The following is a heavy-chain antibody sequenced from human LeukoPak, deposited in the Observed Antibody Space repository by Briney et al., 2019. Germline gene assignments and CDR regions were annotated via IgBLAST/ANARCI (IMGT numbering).Heavy chain of an antibody. D-gene: IGHD1-26*01. CDR3: AKRIVGATGYYAFDI. CDR1: GFSVSNNY. Sequence: PGGSLRLSCAPSGFSVSNNYMSWVRQAPGKGLEWVSVIYDGDITYYTDSVKGRFTISRDTSKNTLYLQMNSPRAEDTAVYYCAKRIVGATGYYAFDIWGQGTMVTVSS. J-gene: IGHJ3*02. CDR2: IYDGDIT. V-gene: IGHV3-53*01.